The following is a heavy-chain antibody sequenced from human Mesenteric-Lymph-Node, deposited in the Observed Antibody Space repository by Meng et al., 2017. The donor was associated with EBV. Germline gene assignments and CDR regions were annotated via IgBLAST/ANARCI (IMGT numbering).Heavy chain of an antibody. CDR1: AYSLINND. CDR2: MNARTGNP. D-gene: IGHD4-11*01. V-gene: IGHV1-8*01. Sequence: QVQLVQSGAEVKKPGASVKVSCKASAYSLINNDINWVRQATGQGREWMGWMNARTGNPGYAQKFKGRVTMTRNTSTSTAYLELSSLTSEDTGVYYCARQQLGRDWFDPWGQGTLVTVSS. J-gene: IGHJ5*02. CDR3: ARQQLGRDWFDP.